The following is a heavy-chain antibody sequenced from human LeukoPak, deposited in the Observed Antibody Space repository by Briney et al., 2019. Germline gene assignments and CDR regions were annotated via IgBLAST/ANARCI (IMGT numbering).Heavy chain of an antibody. CDR2: IYYSGST. Sequence: SQTLSLTCPFSGGSISSGGYYWTWIRQHPGKGLEWIGYIYYSGSTYYNPSLKSRVTISVDTSKNHFCLKLSSVTAADTAVYYCTLVEGQGGMAFDIWGQGTMVTVSS. J-gene: IGHJ3*02. CDR1: GGSISSGGYY. CDR3: TLVEGQGGMAFDI. V-gene: IGHV4-31*03. D-gene: IGHD2-8*02.